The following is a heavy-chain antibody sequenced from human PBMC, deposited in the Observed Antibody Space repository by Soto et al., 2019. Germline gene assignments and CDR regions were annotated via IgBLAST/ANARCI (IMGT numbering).Heavy chain of an antibody. V-gene: IGHV3-33*01. CDR2: IWYDGSKK. CDR1: GFTFSSYG. Sequence: QVQLVESGGGVVQPGRSLRLSCAASGFTFSSYGMHWVRQAPGKGLERVAVIWYDGSKKYYADSVKGRFTISRDNSKNTLYLQMNSLRAKDMAVYYCARDEAVANYYYGMDVWGQGTTVTVSS. J-gene: IGHJ6*02. D-gene: IGHD6-19*01. CDR3: ARDEAVANYYYGMDV.